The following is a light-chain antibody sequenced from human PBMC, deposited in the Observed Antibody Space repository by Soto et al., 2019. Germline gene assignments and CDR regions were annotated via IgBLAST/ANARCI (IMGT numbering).Light chain of an antibody. J-gene: IGKJ5*01. CDR1: QSISSW. Sequence: DIRMTQYRSTVSAGVGEGVGVTCRDSQSISSWLAWYQQKPGKATKLLIYEASTLQWGVPSRFSGSGFGTEFTLTRRRFQPDDFATFYCQHLSIIPLPFAQGTRLEIK. CDR2: EAS. V-gene: IGKV1-5*03. CDR3: QHLSIIPLP.